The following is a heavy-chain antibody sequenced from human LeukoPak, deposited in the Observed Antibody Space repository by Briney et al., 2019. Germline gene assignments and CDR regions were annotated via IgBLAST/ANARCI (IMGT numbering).Heavy chain of an antibody. CDR1: GGTFSSYA. CDR3: ARWIAAAEGNWFDP. J-gene: IGHJ5*02. V-gene: IGHV1-69*13. CDR2: IIPIFGTA. D-gene: IGHD6-13*01. Sequence: SVKVSCKASGGTFSSYAISWVRQAPGQGLEWMGGIIPIFGTANYAQKFQGRVTITADESTSTAYMELSSLRSEDTAVYYCARWIAAAEGNWFDPWGQGTPVTVSS.